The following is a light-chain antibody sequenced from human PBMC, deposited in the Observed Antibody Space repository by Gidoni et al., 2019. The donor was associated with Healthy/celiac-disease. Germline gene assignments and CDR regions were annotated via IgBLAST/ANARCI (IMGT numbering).Light chain of an antibody. CDR3: SSYTSSSTWV. J-gene: IGLJ3*02. CDR1: SSDVGGYNY. CDR2: EVS. Sequence: QSALTQPASVSGSPGQSINISCTGTSSDVGGYNYVSWYQQQPGKAPKLMIYEVSNRPSGVSTRFSGSKSGNTASLTISGLQAEDEADYYCSSYTSSSTWVFGGGTKLTVL. V-gene: IGLV2-14*01.